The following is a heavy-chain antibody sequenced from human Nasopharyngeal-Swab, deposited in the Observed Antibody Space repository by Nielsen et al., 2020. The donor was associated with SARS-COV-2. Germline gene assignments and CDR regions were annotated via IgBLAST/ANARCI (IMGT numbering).Heavy chain of an antibody. CDR1: GFTFSTYA. CDR2: INSDGSST. D-gene: IGHD6-13*01. Sequence: GESLKISCAASGFTFSTYAMTWVRQAPGKGLVWVSRINSDGSSTSYADSVKGRFTISRDNSKNTLYLQMHSLRAEDTAVYYCANRRGGSWHPYCFDYWGQGTLVTVSS. V-gene: IGHV3-23*01. CDR3: ANRRGGSWHPYCFDY. J-gene: IGHJ4*02.